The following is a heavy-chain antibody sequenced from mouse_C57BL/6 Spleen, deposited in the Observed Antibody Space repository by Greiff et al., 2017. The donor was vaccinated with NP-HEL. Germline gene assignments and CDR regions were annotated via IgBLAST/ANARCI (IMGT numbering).Heavy chain of an antibody. CDR3: ARLTGTCFDY. CDR1: GYTFTSYW. Sequence: QVQLQQSGAELVMPGASVKLSCKASGYTFTSYWMHWVKQRPGQGLEWIGEIDPSDSYTNYNQKFKGKSTLTVDKSSSTAYMQLSSLTSEDSAVYYCARLTGTCFDYWGQGTTLTVSS. CDR2: IDPSDSYT. V-gene: IGHV1-69*01. D-gene: IGHD4-1*01. J-gene: IGHJ2*01.